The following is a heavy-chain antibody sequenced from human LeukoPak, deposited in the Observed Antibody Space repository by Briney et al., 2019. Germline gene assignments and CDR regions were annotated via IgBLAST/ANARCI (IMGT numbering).Heavy chain of an antibody. Sequence: PSETLSLTCTVSGGSISTYYWHWIRQPPGKGLEWLGYVYNSGKTNYNPSLMSRVTISVDTSKNQFSLELGSVTAADTAVYYCARSGVFTGYDAFDIWGQGTRVTVSS. J-gene: IGHJ3*02. D-gene: IGHD6-13*01. V-gene: IGHV4-59*01. CDR3: ARSGVFTGYDAFDI. CDR2: VYNSGKT. CDR1: GGSISTYY.